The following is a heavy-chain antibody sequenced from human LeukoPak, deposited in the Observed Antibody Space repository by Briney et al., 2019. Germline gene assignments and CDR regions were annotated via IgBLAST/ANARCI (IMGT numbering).Heavy chain of an antibody. CDR2: IYHSGST. CDR3: ARDPPYSYQL. J-gene: IGHJ4*02. CDR1: GGSISSGDYY. V-gene: IGHV4-30-4*01. Sequence: SETLSLTCTVSGGSISSGDYYWSWIRQPPGKGLEWIGYIYHSGSTYYNPSLKSRVSISIDTSKMQFSLKLSSVTAADTAVYYCARDPPYSYQLWGRGTLVTVSS. D-gene: IGHD5-18*01.